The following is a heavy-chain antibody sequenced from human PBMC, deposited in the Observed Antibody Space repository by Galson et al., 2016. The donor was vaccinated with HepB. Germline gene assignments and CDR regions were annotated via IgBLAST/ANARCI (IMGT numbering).Heavy chain of an antibody. D-gene: IGHD2-15*01. V-gene: IGHV4-39*07. Sequence: SETLSLTCTVSGGSISSSSYYWAWIRQPPGKGLEWIGRIYFAGNAQYKPSLKSRLTISVDTSKNQFSLKLSSVTAADTAVYYCAAGAAASFWGQGTLVTVSS. CDR2: IYFAGNA. CDR1: GGSISSSSYY. CDR3: AAGAAASF. J-gene: IGHJ4*02.